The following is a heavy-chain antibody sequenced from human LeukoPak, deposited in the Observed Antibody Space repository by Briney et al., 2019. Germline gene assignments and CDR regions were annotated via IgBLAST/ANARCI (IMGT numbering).Heavy chain of an antibody. CDR1: GYTFTGYY. Sequence: GASVKVSCKASGYTFTGYYIHWVRQARGQGLEWMGWINPNSGDTHYAQKFQGRVTMTRDTSISTAYMELSRLRSDDTAMYYCARGSTVGATESLGFDYWGQGTPVTVSS. D-gene: IGHD1-26*01. CDR2: INPNSGDT. J-gene: IGHJ4*02. V-gene: IGHV1-2*02. CDR3: ARGSTVGATESLGFDY.